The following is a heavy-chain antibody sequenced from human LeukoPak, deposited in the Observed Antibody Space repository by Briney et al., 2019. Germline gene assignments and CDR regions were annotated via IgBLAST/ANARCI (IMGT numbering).Heavy chain of an antibody. V-gene: IGHV3-53*01. CDR3: AKVNWGSAGGMDV. CDR1: GFTVSSNY. J-gene: IGHJ6*02. D-gene: IGHD7-27*01. Sequence: GGSLRLSCAASGFTVSSNYMSWVRQAPGKGLEWVSVIYSGGSTYYADSVKGRFTISRDNSKNTLYLQMNSLRAEDTAVYYCAKVNWGSAGGMDVWGQGTTVTVSS. CDR2: IYSGGST.